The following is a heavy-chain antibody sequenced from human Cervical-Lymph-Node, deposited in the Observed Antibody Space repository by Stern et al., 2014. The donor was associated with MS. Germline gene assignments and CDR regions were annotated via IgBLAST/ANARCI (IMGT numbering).Heavy chain of an antibody. J-gene: IGHJ4*02. Sequence: VQLVQSGAEVKKPGESLKISCKGSGYSFTTFWIGWVRQMPGQGLEWMGIIFPDDSDTRYSPSFQGQVSISADKSTDTAYLQWSSLKASDTATYYCARPLGSGWTAGWYYWGQGTRVTVSS. CDR2: IFPDDSDT. D-gene: IGHD6-19*01. V-gene: IGHV5-51*03. CDR1: GYSFTTFW. CDR3: ARPLGSGWTAGWYY.